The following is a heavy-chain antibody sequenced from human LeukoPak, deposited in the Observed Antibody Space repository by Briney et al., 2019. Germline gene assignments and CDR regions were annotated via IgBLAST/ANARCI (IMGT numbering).Heavy chain of an antibody. CDR3: ARERSGYRYGYFDY. V-gene: IGHV3-66*01. J-gene: IGHJ4*02. Sequence: GGSLRLSCVASGFNVSSDHMSWVRQAPGKGLEWVSVIYSGGITYYADSVKGRFTISRDNSKNTLYLQMNSLRAEDTAVYFCARERSGYRYGYFDYWGQGTLVTVSS. CDR2: IYSGGIT. D-gene: IGHD5-18*01. CDR1: GFNVSSDH.